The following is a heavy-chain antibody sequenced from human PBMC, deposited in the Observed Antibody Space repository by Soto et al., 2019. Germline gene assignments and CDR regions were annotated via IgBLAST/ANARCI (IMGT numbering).Heavy chain of an antibody. J-gene: IGHJ5*02. CDR1: GYTFTSYA. CDR2: INAGNGNT. CDR3: ARGGGWYVWFDP. D-gene: IGHD6-19*01. Sequence: QVQLVQSGAEEKKPGASVKVSCKASGYTFTSYAMHWVRQAPGQRLEWMGWINAGNGNTKYSQKFQGRVTITRDTSASTAHMELSSLRSEDTAVYYCARGGGWYVWFDPWAQGTLVTVSS. V-gene: IGHV1-3*05.